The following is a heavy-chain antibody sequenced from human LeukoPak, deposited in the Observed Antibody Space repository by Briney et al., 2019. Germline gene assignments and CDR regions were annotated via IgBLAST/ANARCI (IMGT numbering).Heavy chain of an antibody. Sequence: GGSLRLSCAASGSTFSNYAMHWVRQAPGEGLECVAFISYDGSNKFYVDSVKGRFTISRDDSKNTLYLQMNSLRAEDTATYYCARERTGYYMAVWGKGTTVTISS. CDR2: ISYDGSNK. D-gene: IGHD1-14*01. CDR1: GSTFSNYA. J-gene: IGHJ6*03. V-gene: IGHV3-30*02. CDR3: ARERTGYYMAV.